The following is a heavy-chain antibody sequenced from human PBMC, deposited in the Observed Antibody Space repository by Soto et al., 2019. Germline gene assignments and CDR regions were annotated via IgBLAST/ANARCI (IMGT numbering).Heavy chain of an antibody. D-gene: IGHD3-16*01. CDR2: SFYSGIT. Sequence: QVQLQESGPRLVKPLQTLSLTCTVSGDSINSGDYYWSWIRQPPGRGLEWVGYSFYSGITDYNPSLKSRMSMDTSKNQFSLRLNSVTAADTAVYFCARWSGVGVAGMDVCGQGTTVSVSS. J-gene: IGHJ6*02. V-gene: IGHV4-30-4*01. CDR1: GDSINSGDYY. CDR3: ARWSGVGVAGMDV.